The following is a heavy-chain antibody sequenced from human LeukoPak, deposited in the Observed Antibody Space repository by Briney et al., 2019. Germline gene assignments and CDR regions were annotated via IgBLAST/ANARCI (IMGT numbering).Heavy chain of an antibody. CDR2: MNPNSGNT. CDR1: GGTFSSYA. J-gene: IGHJ5*02. CDR3: ARGRNIRFDP. Sequence: ASVKVSCKASGGTFSSYAISWVRQATGQGLEWMGWMNPNSGNTGYAQKFQGRVTMTRNTSISTAYMELSSLRSEDTAVYYCARGRNIRFDPWGQGTLVTVSS. V-gene: IGHV1-8*02. D-gene: IGHD1-14*01.